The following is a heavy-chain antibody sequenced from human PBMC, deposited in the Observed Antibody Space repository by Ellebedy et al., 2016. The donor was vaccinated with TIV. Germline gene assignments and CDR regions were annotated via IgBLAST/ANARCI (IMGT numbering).Heavy chain of an antibody. CDR3: ARDKEYCSSSDCYEEFGH. V-gene: IGHV1-2*06. J-gene: IGHJ4*02. Sequence: ASVKVSCXASEYTFTGYYMHWVRQAPGQGLEWMGRINPNTGGTNYAQKFQGRVTMTRDTSISTAYMELSRLRSDDTAVYYCARDKEYCSSSDCYEEFGHWGQGTLVTVSS. CDR2: INPNTGGT. CDR1: EYTFTGYY. D-gene: IGHD2-2*01.